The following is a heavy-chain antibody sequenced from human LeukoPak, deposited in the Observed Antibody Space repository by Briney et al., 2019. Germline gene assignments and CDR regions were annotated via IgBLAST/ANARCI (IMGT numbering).Heavy chain of an antibody. CDR3: AKDCKSGQPAASDS. Sequence: GGSLRLSCAASGFTFSDYAMSWVRQAPGKGLEWVAGISASGGTTYYADSVKGRFTVSRDNSKNTLFLQMSNLRAEDTALYYCAKDCKSGQPAASDSWGQGTLVTVSS. V-gene: IGHV3-23*01. CDR1: GFTFSDYA. D-gene: IGHD2-2*01. J-gene: IGHJ4*02. CDR2: ISASGGTT.